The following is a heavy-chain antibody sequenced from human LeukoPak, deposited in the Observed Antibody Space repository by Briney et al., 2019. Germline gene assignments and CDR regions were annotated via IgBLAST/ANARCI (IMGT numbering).Heavy chain of an antibody. CDR1: GGSISSSSYY. CDR3: ARHRGTGYSSSWNYFDY. Sequence: PSETLSLTCTVSGGSISSSSYYWGWIRQPPGKGLEWIGSIYYSGSTYYNPSLKSRVTISVDTSKNQFSLKLSSVTAADTAVYYCARHRGTGYSSSWNYFDYWGQGNLVTVPS. D-gene: IGHD6-13*01. CDR2: IYYSGST. V-gene: IGHV4-39*01. J-gene: IGHJ4*02.